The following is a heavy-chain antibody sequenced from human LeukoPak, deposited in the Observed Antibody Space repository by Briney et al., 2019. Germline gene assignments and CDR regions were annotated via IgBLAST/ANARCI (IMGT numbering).Heavy chain of an antibody. Sequence: GASVKVSCKASGYIFSDYYIHWVRQPPGQGLEWMGWINPKSGDTKYAQKFQDRVTMTRDTSSRTAYKEVTQLTHEDTAMVYCATPRIYDSTGYFAFDIWGQGTMVIVSS. J-gene: IGHJ3*02. CDR1: GYIFSDYY. CDR3: ATPRIYDSTGYFAFDI. CDR2: INPKSGDT. D-gene: IGHD3-22*01. V-gene: IGHV1-2*02.